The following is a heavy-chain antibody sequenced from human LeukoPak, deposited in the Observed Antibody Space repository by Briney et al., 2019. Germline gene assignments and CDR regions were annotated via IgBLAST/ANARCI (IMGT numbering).Heavy chain of an antibody. J-gene: IGHJ4*02. V-gene: IGHV3-74*01. CDR3: ARAGAYHFDN. CDR1: GFTFTDYW. CDR2: INTDTRGI. Sequence: GGSLRLSCAASGFTFTDYWMHWVRQVPGKGLVWVSIINTDTRGIYYADSVRGRFTISRDNAKSTLYLQMDSLRAEDTAVYYCARAGAYHFDNWGQGTLVTVSS. D-gene: IGHD3-16*01.